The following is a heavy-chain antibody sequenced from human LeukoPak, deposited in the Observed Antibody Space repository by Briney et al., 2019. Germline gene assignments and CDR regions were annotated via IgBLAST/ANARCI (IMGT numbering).Heavy chain of an antibody. CDR2: IDPSDSYT. CDR1: GYSFTSYW. V-gene: IGHV5-10-1*01. J-gene: IGHJ4*02. D-gene: IGHD3-3*01. Sequence: GESLRISCEGSGYSFTSYWITWVRQMPGKGVEWMGRIDPSDSYTKYSPSFQGHVTISADKSISTVYLQWSSLKASDTAMYYCARRNRVAIIDYWGQGTLVTVSS. CDR3: ARRNRVAIIDY.